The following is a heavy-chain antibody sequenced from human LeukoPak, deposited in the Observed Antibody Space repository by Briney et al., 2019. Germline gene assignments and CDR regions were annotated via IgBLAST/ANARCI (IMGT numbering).Heavy chain of an antibody. Sequence: GASVNVSCKASGYTFTNYYIHWVRQAPGQRLEWMGRINPNSGDTSYAQNFQGRVTMTRDTSINTAYMELSGLRSDDTAVYYCAKSQKGYFDYWGQGTLVTVSS. J-gene: IGHJ4*02. CDR2: INPNSGDT. CDR3: AKSQKGYFDY. CDR1: GYTFTNYY. V-gene: IGHV1-2*06.